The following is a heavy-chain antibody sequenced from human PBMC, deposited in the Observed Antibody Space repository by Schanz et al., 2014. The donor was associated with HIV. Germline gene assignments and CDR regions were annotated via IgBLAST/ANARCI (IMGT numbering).Heavy chain of an antibody. CDR1: GFTFSAFG. J-gene: IGHJ4*02. V-gene: IGHV3-23*04. CDR2: ISIDGDQT. Sequence: VELVESGGGVVQPGRSLTLSCAASGFTFSAFGMVWVRQAPGKGLEWVSGISIDGDQTYYADSVRGRFTISRDNSKNTVYLQMNSLRAEDTAVYYCANEEVPNDFWGQGTLVTVSS. CDR3: ANEEVPNDF.